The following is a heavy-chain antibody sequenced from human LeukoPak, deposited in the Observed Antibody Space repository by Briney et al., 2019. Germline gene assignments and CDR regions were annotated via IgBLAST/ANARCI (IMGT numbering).Heavy chain of an antibody. CDR3: AKGSREWELLDAFDI. Sequence: GGSLTLSCAASGFTYSSYGMTWVRQAPGKGLEWVSGISGSGSRTDYADSVKGRFTISRDNAKNTLYLQMNSLRAEDTAAYYCAKGSREWELLDAFDIWGQGTMVTVSS. D-gene: IGHD1-26*01. CDR2: ISGSGSRT. V-gene: IGHV3-23*01. CDR1: GFTYSSYG. J-gene: IGHJ3*02.